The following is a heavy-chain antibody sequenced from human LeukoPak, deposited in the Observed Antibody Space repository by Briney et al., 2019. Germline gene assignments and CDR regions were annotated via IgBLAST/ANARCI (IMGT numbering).Heavy chain of an antibody. Sequence: GGSLRLSCATSGFTFSTCAMSWVRQAPGKGLEWVSTISGSGGTTFYADSVKGRFTISKDNSKNTLYLQMNSLRAEDTAVYYCAKGVRECSSASCFRAADYWGQGTLVTVSS. CDR3: AKGVRECSSASCFRAADY. CDR2: ISGSGGTT. J-gene: IGHJ4*02. V-gene: IGHV3-23*01. D-gene: IGHD2-2*01. CDR1: GFTFSTCA.